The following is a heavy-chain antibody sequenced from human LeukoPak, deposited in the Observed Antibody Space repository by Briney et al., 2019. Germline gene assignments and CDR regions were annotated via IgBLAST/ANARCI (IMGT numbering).Heavy chain of an antibody. CDR3: ARSYSSSWYHRDWFDP. Sequence: SETLSLTCTVSGGSISSYYWSWIRQPPGKGLEWIGYIYYSGSTNYNPSLKSRVTISVDTSKNQFSLKLSSVTAADTAVYYCARSYSSSWYHRDWFDPWGQGTPVTVSS. V-gene: IGHV4-59*01. CDR1: GGSISSYY. CDR2: IYYSGST. D-gene: IGHD6-13*01. J-gene: IGHJ5*02.